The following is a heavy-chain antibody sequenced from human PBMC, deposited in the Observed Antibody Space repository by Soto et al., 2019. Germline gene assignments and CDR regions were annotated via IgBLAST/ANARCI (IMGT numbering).Heavy chain of an antibody. D-gene: IGHD3-3*01. J-gene: IGHJ4*02. CDR3: ARGGWRHIDY. V-gene: IGHV4-39*01. CDR2: IYYSGST. CDR1: GGSISSSSYY. Sequence: ETLSLTCTVSGGSISSSSYYWGWIRQPPGKGLEWIGSIYYSGSTYYNPSLKSRVTISVDTSKNQFSLKLSSVTAADTAVYYCARGGWRHIDYWGQGTLVTVSS.